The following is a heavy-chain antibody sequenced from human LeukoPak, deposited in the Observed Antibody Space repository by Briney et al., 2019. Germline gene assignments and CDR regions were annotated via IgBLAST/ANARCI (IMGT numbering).Heavy chain of an antibody. CDR3: ARDNGGADDY. D-gene: IGHD3-16*01. CDR1: GGSIDSNSYY. Sequence: SETLSLTCTVSGGSIDSNSYYWGWIRQPPGKGLEWIGSIYYSGSTYYNPSLRSRVTISVDTSKNQFSLKLSSVTAADTAVYYCARDNGGADDYWGQGTLVAVSS. V-gene: IGHV4-39*02. CDR2: IYYSGST. J-gene: IGHJ4*02.